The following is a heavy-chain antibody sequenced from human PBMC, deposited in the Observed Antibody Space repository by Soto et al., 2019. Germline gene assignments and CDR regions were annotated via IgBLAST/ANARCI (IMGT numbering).Heavy chain of an antibody. J-gene: IGHJ6*02. D-gene: IGHD1-20*01. V-gene: IGHV4-30-4*01. Sequence: PSETLSLTCTVSGGSISSGDYYWSWIRRPPGKGLEWIGYIYYSGSTYYNPSLKSRVTISVDTSKNQFSLKLSSVTAADTAVYYCAREYITGTNYRGMDVWGQGTTVT. CDR3: AREYITGTNYRGMDV. CDR2: IYYSGST. CDR1: GGSISSGDYY.